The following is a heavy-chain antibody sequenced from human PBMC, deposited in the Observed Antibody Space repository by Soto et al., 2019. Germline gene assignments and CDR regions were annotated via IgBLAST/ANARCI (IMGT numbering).Heavy chain of an antibody. CDR2: INPATGAA. J-gene: IGHJ3*02. CDR1: GYPVTAYY. Sequence: QLHLVQSGAVVKKPGASVTVSCSASGYPVTAYYMHWVRQAPGRGLEWMGGINPATGAAKYTQTFHGRVTMARDTSTSTVFMELIGLTSENTALFYCARGGGVGVAGSAAFDMWGQGTLVTVSS. CDR3: ARGGGVGVAGSAAFDM. D-gene: IGHD3-3*01. V-gene: IGHV1-2*02.